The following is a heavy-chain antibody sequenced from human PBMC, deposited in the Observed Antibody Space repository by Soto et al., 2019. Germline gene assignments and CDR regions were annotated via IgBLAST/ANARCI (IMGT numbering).Heavy chain of an antibody. CDR1: GGSISSGDYY. J-gene: IGHJ4*02. CDR3: ARVQIVVVVGGTPADY. Sequence: QVQLQESGPGLVKPSQTLSLTCSVSGGSISSGDYYWSWVRQHPGKGLEWIGYIFYSGSTYYNPSLKSRVTISVDTSKNQFSLKLSSVTAADTAVYYCARVQIVVVVGGTPADYWGQGTLVTVSS. D-gene: IGHD2-15*01. V-gene: IGHV4-31*03. CDR2: IFYSGST.